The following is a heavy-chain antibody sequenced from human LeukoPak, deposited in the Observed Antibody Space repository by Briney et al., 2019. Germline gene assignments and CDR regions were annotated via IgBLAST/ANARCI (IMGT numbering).Heavy chain of an antibody. CDR2: IYTSGST. V-gene: IGHV4-4*07. Sequence: PSETLSLTCTVSGGSISSYYWSWIRQPAGKGLEWIGRIYTSGSTNYNPSLKSRVTMSVDTSKNQFSLKLSSVTAADTAVYYCARDAAPYYDFWSGPPGRNWFDPWGQGTLVTVSS. CDR1: GGSISSYY. J-gene: IGHJ5*02. D-gene: IGHD3-3*01. CDR3: ARDAAPYYDFWSGPPGRNWFDP.